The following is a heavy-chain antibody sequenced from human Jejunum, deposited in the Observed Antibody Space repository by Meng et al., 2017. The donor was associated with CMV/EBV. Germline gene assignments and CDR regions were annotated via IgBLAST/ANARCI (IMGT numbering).Heavy chain of an antibody. Sequence: HRVQSGTEGKKPGASVRVSCKASGYTFTHHGISWIRQAPGQGLEWMGWISCYNGDTNYAQKLQGRVTMTTDTSTNTAYMDLRGLRSDDTAVYYCARGTPGRSYSDYWGPGTLVTVSS. CDR2: ISCYNGDT. J-gene: IGHJ4*02. CDR3: ARGTPGRSYSDY. CDR1: GYTFTHHG. V-gene: IGHV1-18*01. D-gene: IGHD3-10*01.